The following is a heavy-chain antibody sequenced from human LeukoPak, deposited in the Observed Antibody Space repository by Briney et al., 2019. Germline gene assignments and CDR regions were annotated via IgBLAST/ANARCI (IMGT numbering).Heavy chain of an antibody. V-gene: IGHV4-34*01. D-gene: IGHD3-16*01. CDR1: GGSFTGYY. Sequence: SETLSLTCAVYGGSFTGYYWSWIRQPPGKGLEWIGEINHSGNTDCSPSLKSRVTMSVEKSRNQISLKMRSVTAADTAVYYCARHSLLGYYFDYWGQGTLVTVSS. CDR2: INHSGNT. CDR3: ARHSLLGYYFDY. J-gene: IGHJ4*02.